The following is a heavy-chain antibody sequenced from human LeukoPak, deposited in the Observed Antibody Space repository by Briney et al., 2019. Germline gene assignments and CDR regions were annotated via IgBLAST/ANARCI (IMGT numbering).Heavy chain of an antibody. CDR1: GFTFSSYA. D-gene: IGHD3-3*01. Sequence: GGSLRLSCAASGFTFSSYAMSWVRPAPGKGLEWVSGISGSGGSTYYADSVKGRFTTSRDNSKNTLYVQMNSLRAEDTAVYYCAKGPYYDFWSGPPDYWGQGTLVTVSS. CDR2: ISGSGGST. V-gene: IGHV3-23*01. CDR3: AKGPYYDFWSGPPDY. J-gene: IGHJ4*02.